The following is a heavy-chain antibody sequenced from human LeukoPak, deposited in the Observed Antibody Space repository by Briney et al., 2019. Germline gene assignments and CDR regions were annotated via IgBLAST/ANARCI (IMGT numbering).Heavy chain of an antibody. J-gene: IGHJ4*02. V-gene: IGHV4-59*01. Sequence: SETLSLTCTVSGGSISSYYRSWIRQPPGKGLEWIGYIYYSGSTNYNPSLKSRVTISVDTSKNQFSLKLSSVTAADTAVYYCARDGDADSDWGQGTLVTVSP. CDR2: IYYSGST. CDR1: GGSISSYY. D-gene: IGHD2-21*02. CDR3: ARDGDADSD.